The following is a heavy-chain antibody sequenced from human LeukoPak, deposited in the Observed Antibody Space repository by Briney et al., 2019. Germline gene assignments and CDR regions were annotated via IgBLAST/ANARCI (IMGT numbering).Heavy chain of an antibody. CDR1: GDSVSSNSAA. V-gene: IGHV6-1*01. D-gene: IGHD6-19*01. Sequence: SQTLSLTCAISGDSVSSNSAAWIWLRQSPSRGLEWLGRTYYRSKWYNDYAISVKSRITINPDTSKTQFSLQLNSGTPEDTAVYYCARDIFVVAGDSWFDPWGQGTLVTVSS. CDR2: TYYRSKWYN. CDR3: ARDIFVVAGDSWFDP. J-gene: IGHJ5*02.